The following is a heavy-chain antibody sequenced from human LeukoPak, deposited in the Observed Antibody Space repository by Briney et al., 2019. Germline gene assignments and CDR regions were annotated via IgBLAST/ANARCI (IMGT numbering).Heavy chain of an antibody. CDR2: ISANDGNT. D-gene: IGHD3-22*01. CDR1: GYSFTSYG. Sequence: ASVKVSCKTSGYSFTSYGISWVRQAPGQGLEWMGWISANDGNTNYAQKLQGRVTMTTDTSTSTAYMELRSLRSDDTAVYYCARAGRPYDSSGYPIRYDAFDIWGQGTMVTVSS. CDR3: ARAGRPYDSSGYPIRYDAFDI. J-gene: IGHJ3*02. V-gene: IGHV1-18*01.